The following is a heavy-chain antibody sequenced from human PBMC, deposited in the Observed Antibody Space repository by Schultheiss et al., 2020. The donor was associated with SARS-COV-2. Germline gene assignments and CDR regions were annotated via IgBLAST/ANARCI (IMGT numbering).Heavy chain of an antibody. CDR3: ARGLATTDY. Sequence: SQTLSLTCAVYGGSFSNYYWTWIRQPPGKGLEWIGEINHSGSTNYNPSLKSRVTISVDTSKNQFSLKLSSVTAADTAVYYCARGLATTDYWGQGTLVTVSS. J-gene: IGHJ4*02. V-gene: IGHV4-34*01. CDR2: INHSGST. D-gene: IGHD5-24*01. CDR1: GGSFSNYY.